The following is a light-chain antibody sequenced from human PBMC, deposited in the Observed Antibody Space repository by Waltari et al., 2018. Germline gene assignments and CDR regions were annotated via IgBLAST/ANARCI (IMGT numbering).Light chain of an antibody. Sequence: IQMSQSPSSLSASVGDRVTITCRASQGISSYLHWFQQKPGKAPKLLIYNGNNLASGVPPTCSGSGSGTDFTLTISSLQPEEFASYYCQQGYTYPPTFGQGTKVEV. J-gene: IGKJ1*01. CDR3: QQGYTYPPT. V-gene: IGKV1-13*02. CDR2: NGN. CDR1: QGISSY.